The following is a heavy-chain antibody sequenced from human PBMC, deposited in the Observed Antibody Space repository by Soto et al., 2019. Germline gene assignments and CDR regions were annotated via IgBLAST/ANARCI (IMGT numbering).Heavy chain of an antibody. CDR1: GFTFSSYW. CDR2: INSDGSST. D-gene: IGHD3-9*01. CDR3: ARANSPPNYDIPADFDY. V-gene: IGHV3-74*01. Sequence: GGSLRLSCAASGFTFSSYWMHWVRQAPGKGLVWVSRINSDGSSTSYADSVKGRFTISRDNAKNTLYLQMNSLRAEDTAVYYCARANSPPNYDIPADFDYWGQGALVTVSS. J-gene: IGHJ4*02.